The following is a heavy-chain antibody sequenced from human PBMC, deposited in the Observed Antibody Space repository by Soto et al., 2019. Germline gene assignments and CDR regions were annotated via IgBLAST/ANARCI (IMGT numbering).Heavy chain of an antibody. CDR1: GYTFTSYA. Sequence: QVQLVQSGAEEKKPGASVKVSCKASGYTFTSYAMHWVRQAPGQRLEWMGWINAGNGNTKYSQKFQGRVTITRDTRARTAYMELSSLRSEDTAVYYCAGERQQLNWFDPWCQGTLVTVSS. V-gene: IGHV1-3*05. CDR3: AGERQQLNWFDP. CDR2: INAGNGNT. J-gene: IGHJ5*02. D-gene: IGHD6-13*01.